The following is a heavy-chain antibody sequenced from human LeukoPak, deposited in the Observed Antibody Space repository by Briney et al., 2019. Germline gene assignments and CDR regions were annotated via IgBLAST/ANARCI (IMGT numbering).Heavy chain of an antibody. J-gene: IGHJ6*03. CDR2: ISWNSGSI. D-gene: IGHD6-6*01. CDR3: AKDGIAARPGYYYYYMGV. V-gene: IGHV3-9*01. CDR1: GFTFDDYA. Sequence: GRSLRLSCAASGFTFDDYAMHWVRQAPGKGLEWVSGISWNSGSIGYADSVKGRFTISRDNAKNSLYLQMNSLRAEDTALYYCAKDGIAARPGYYYYYMGVWGKGTTVTVSS.